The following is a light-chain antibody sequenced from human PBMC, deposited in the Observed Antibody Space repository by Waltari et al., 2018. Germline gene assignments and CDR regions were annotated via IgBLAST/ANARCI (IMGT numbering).Light chain of an antibody. CDR3: ATWDVGLSAWM. Sequence: QSVLTQPPSASGTPGQRVTMSCSGNSSNIGSNLVYWYQHLPGTAPKLLIFRDSHWPSGVPDRVSGSSSGNSASLAISGLRSDDEADYYCATWDVGLSAWMFGGWTKLTVL. V-gene: IGLV1-47*01. J-gene: IGLJ3*02. CDR1: SSNIGSNL. CDR2: RDS.